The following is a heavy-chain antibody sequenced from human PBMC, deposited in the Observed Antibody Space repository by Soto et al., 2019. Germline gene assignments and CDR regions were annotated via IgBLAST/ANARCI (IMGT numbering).Heavy chain of an antibody. Sequence: SEALSLTCAVYGWSFRGYYWSWIRQPPGKGLEWIGEINHSGSTNYNPSLKSRVTISVDTSKNQFSLKLSSVTAADTAVYYCARRWPRITMARGDVWGQGTTVTVSS. CDR3: ARRWPRITMARGDV. J-gene: IGHJ6*02. CDR2: INHSGST. V-gene: IGHV4-34*01. D-gene: IGHD3-10*01. CDR1: GWSFRGYY.